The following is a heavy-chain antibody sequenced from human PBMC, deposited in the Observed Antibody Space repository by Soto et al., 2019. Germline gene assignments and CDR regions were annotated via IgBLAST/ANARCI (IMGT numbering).Heavy chain of an antibody. D-gene: IGHD6-6*01. CDR3: ARVPLYSSSSRDYYYYGMDV. Sequence: GGSLRLSCAASGFTFSSYAMHWVRQAPGKGLEWVAVISYDGSNKYYADSVKGRFTISRDNSKNTLYLQMNSLRAEDRAVYYCARVPLYSSSSRDYYYYGMDVWGQGTTVTVSS. CDR2: ISYDGSNK. J-gene: IGHJ6*02. CDR1: GFTFSSYA. V-gene: IGHV3-30-3*01.